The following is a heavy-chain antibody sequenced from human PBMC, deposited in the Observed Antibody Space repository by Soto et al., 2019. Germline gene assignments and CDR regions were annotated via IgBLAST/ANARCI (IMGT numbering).Heavy chain of an antibody. Sequence: QLQLQESGPGLVKPSETLSLTCTVSGGSISSSSYYWGWIRQPPGKGLEWIGSIYYSGSTYYNPSLTSRVTLSVDTPQNQFSLKLSSVTAADTAVYYCARLEYQLLYFDYWGQGTLVTVSS. CDR2: IYYSGST. CDR1: GGSISSSSYY. D-gene: IGHD2-2*01. J-gene: IGHJ4*02. V-gene: IGHV4-39*01. CDR3: ARLEYQLLYFDY.